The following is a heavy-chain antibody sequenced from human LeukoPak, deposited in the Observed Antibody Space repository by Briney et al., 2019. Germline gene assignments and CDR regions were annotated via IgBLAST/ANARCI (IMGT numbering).Heavy chain of an antibody. Sequence: XXPGMGLEWVANIKQDGSEKYYVDSVRGRFTISRDNAKNSLYLQMNSLRTEDTAVYYCAAGGAYWGQGTLVTVSS. D-gene: IGHD2-8*02. J-gene: IGHJ4*02. V-gene: IGHV3-7*03. CDR3: AAGGAY. CDR2: IKQDGSEK.